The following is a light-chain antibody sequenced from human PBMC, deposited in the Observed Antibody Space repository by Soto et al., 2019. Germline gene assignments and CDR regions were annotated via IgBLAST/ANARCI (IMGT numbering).Light chain of an antibody. CDR3: QQRRSSQVT. Sequence: EILLTQSPGTLSLSPGEGATLSCRAGQSINTYLAWYQQKPGQAPRLLIYDASKRATGIPARFSGSGSGTNFTLTISSLAPEDVEVYYCQQRRSSQVTFGQGTRLEIK. CDR1: QSINTY. J-gene: IGKJ5*01. CDR2: DAS. V-gene: IGKV3D-11*02.